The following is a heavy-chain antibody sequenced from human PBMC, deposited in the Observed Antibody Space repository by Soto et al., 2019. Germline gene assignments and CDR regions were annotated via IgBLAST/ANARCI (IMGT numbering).Heavy chain of an antibody. J-gene: IGHJ3*02. Sequence: QVQQQPWGAGLLKPSETLSLTCTVYAGSFSHYYWNWIRQSPGKGLEWVGKIKHGGSSSYNPSIRIRVSISVYMSKNQFSLTLSSVTAADTAVYYWARGGSSDWQVALDIRGQGTIVPVSS. CDR2: IKHGGSS. D-gene: IGHD6-19*01. V-gene: IGHV4-34*01. CDR1: AGSFSHYY. CDR3: ARGGSSDWQVALDI.